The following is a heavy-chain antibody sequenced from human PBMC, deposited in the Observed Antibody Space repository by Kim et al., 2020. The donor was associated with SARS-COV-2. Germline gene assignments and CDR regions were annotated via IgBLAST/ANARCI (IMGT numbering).Heavy chain of an antibody. CDR2: IYYSGST. Sequence: SETLSLTCTVSGGSISSGGYYWSWIRQHPGKGLEWIGYIYYSGSTYYNSSLKSRVTISVDTSKNQFSLKLSSVTAADTAVYYCARLYYDILTGYPSAFDIWGQGTMVTVSS. CDR3: ARLYYDILTGYPSAFDI. J-gene: IGHJ3*02. CDR1: GGSISSGGYY. V-gene: IGHV4-31*03. D-gene: IGHD3-9*01.